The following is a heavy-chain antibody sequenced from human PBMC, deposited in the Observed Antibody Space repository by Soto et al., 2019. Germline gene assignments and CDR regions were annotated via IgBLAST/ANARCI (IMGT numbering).Heavy chain of an antibody. Sequence: GGSLRLSCAASGFTFSSYWMSWVRQAPGKGLEWVANIKQDGSEKYYVDSVKGRFTISRDNAKNSLYLQMNSLRAEDTAVYYCARDMTIWSGYYNWAFDYWGQGTLVTVSS. CDR3: ARDMTIWSGYYNWAFDY. CDR2: IKQDGSEK. V-gene: IGHV3-7*05. D-gene: IGHD3-3*01. J-gene: IGHJ4*02. CDR1: GFTFSSYW.